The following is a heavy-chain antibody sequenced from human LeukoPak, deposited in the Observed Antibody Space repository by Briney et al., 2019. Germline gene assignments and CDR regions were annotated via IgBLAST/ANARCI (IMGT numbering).Heavy chain of an antibody. D-gene: IGHD3-10*01. Sequence: GGSLRLSCAASGFTFSSYGMHWVRQAPGKGLEWVAVIWYDGSNKYYADSVKGRFTISRDNSKNTLYLQMNSLRAEDTAVYYCAKDIVRGSTYQGAFDIWGQGTMVTVSS. J-gene: IGHJ3*02. CDR2: IWYDGSNK. V-gene: IGHV3-33*06. CDR3: AKDIVRGSTYQGAFDI. CDR1: GFTFSSYG.